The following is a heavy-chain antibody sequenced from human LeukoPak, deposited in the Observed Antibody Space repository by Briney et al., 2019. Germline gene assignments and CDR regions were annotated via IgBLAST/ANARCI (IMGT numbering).Heavy chain of an antibody. CDR2: INHSGGT. D-gene: IGHD2-15*01. V-gene: IGHV4-34*01. J-gene: IGHJ4*02. CDR3: ARGRGYCSGGSCYGEFDY. CDR1: GGSFSGYY. Sequence: SETLSLTCVVYGGSFSGYYWSWIRQPPGKGLEWIGEINHSGGTNYNPSLKSRVTISVDTSKNQFSLKLSSVTAADTAVYYCARGRGYCSGGSCYGEFDYWGQGTLVTVSS.